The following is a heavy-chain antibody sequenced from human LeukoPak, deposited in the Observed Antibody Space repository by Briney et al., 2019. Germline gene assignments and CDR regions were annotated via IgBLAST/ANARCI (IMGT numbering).Heavy chain of an antibody. CDR1: GYIFTGYY. V-gene: IGHV1-18*04. CDR2: ISGYNGKT. D-gene: IGHD1-26*01. Sequence: ASVKVSCKASGYIFTGYYMHWVRQAPGQGPEWMGWISGYNGKTNYAQKLQGRVTMTTDTSTSTAYMELRSLRSDDTAVYYCARDLGSGTFYSDYWGQGTLVTVSS. CDR3: ARDLGSGTFYSDY. J-gene: IGHJ4*02.